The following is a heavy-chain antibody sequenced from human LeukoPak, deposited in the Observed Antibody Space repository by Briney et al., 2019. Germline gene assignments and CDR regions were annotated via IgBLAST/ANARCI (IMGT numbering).Heavy chain of an antibody. Sequence: SETLSLTCTVSDGSISSYYWSWIRQPPGKGLEWIGYIYYSGSTNYNPSLKSRVTISVDTSKNQFSLKLSSVTAADTAVYYCARGRIAARPRWFDPWGQGTLVTVSS. V-gene: IGHV4-59*01. CDR1: DGSISSYY. CDR3: ARGRIAARPRWFDP. D-gene: IGHD6-6*01. CDR2: IYYSGST. J-gene: IGHJ5*02.